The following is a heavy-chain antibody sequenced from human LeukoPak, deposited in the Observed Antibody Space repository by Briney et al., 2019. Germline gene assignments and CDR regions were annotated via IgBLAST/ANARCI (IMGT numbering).Heavy chain of an antibody. V-gene: IGHV4-34*01. D-gene: IGHD6-13*01. J-gene: IGHJ2*01. CDR1: GGSFSDYY. CDR3: ARVYYSSSYDYWYFDL. Sequence: SETLSLTCAVYGGSFSDYYWSWLRQPPGKGLEWIGEINHSGSTNYNTSLKSRLTISVDTSKNQFSLKLTSVTAADTAVYYCARVYYSSSYDYWYFDLWGRGTLVTVSS. CDR2: INHSGST.